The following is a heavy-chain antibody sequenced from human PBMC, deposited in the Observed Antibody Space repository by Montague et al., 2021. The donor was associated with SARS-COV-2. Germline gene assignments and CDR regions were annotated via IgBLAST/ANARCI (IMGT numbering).Heavy chain of an antibody. J-gene: IGHJ6*01. D-gene: IGHD4-23*01. CDR3: AREDVYGGNSGGMDV. Sequence: SLRLSCAASGFTFSSYGMHWVRQAPGKGLEWVAVIWYDGSNKYYADSVKGRFTVSRDNSKNTLYLQMNSLRAEDTAVYYCAREDVYGGNSGGMDVWGQGTTGTVSS. V-gene: IGHV3-33*01. CDR2: IWYDGSNK. CDR1: GFTFSSYG.